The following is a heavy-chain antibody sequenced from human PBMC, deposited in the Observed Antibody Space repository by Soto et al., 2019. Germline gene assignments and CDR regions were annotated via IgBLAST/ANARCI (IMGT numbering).Heavy chain of an antibody. CDR2: IWYDGSNK. CDR3: ARGNSGSYLGEFDS. V-gene: IGHV3-33*01. CDR1: GFTFSSYG. J-gene: IGHJ5*01. Sequence: QVQLVESGGGVVQPGRSLRLSCAASGFTFSSYGMHWVRQAPGKGLEWVAVIWYDGSNKYYADSVKGRFTITRDNSKNTLYRQMNSLRAEDTAVYYCARGNSGSYLGEFDSWGQGTLVTDSS. D-gene: IGHD1-26*01.